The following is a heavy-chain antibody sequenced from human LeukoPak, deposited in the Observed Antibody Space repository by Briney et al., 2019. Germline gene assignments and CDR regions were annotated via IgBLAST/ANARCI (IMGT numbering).Heavy chain of an antibody. CDR3: AGGSLWSPNWFDP. J-gene: IGHJ5*02. V-gene: IGHV3-11*04. Sequence: PGGSLRLSCAASGFTFSDYYMSWIRQAPGKGLEWVSYISSSGSTIYYADSVKGRFTISRDNAKNSLYLQMNSLRADDTAVYYCAGGSLWSPNWFDPWGQGTLVTVSS. CDR2: ISSSGSTI. CDR1: GFTFSDYY. D-gene: IGHD3-10*01.